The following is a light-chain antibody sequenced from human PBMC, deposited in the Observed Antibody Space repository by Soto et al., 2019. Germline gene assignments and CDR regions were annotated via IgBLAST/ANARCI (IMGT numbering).Light chain of an antibody. J-gene: IGKJ2*01. CDR1: QALQRSF. CDR2: TAS. V-gene: IGKV3-20*01. Sequence: IVLTQSPGTLPLSPGARATLSCRAIQALQRSFLAWYQHKPGQSPRLLIFTASSRATGTPDRFSGSGSGTDFTLTISRLEPEDFAVYYCQLYGSSPPYIFGPGTKVDIK. CDR3: QLYGSSPPYI.